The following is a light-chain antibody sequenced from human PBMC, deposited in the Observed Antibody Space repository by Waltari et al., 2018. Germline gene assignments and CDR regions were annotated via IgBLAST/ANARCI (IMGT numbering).Light chain of an antibody. V-gene: IGKV1-5*01. CDR2: GGS. CDR3: QRYNSYSNT. J-gene: IGKJ2*01. Sequence: DIQMTQSPSTLSASVGDRVTITCRASQNINTYLAWYQHKPGKAPKLLIYGGSTLESGVPLRFSGSGSGTEFTLTISSLQPVDFATYYCQRYNSYSNTFGQGTKLEIK. CDR1: QNINTY.